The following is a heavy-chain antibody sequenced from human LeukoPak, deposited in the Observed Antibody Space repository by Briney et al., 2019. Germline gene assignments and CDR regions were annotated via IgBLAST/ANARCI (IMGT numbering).Heavy chain of an antibody. J-gene: IGHJ4*02. D-gene: IGHD3-10*01. V-gene: IGHV4-61*02. CDR3: ARGYGSGSYYPY. Sequence: SETLSLTCTVSGGSISSGSYYWSWIRQPAGKGLEWIGRIYTSGRTDYNPSLKSRVSISLDTSKNQFSLKLSSVTAADTAVYYCARGYGSGSYYPYWGQGTLVTVSS. CDR1: GGSISSGSYY. CDR2: IYTSGRT.